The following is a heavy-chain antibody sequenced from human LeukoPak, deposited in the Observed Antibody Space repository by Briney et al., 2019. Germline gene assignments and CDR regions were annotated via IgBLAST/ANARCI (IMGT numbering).Heavy chain of an antibody. CDR3: ARDMWCSSTSCYEYYYMDV. CDR1: GYTFTSYG. CDR2: ISAYNGNT. D-gene: IGHD2-2*01. V-gene: IGHV1-18*01. J-gene: IGHJ6*03. Sequence: ASVKVSCKASGYTFTSYGISWVRQAPGQGLEWMGWISAYNGNTNSAQKLQGRVTMTTDTSTSTAYMELRSLRSDDTAVYYCARDMWCSSTSCYEYYYMDVWGKGTTVTVSS.